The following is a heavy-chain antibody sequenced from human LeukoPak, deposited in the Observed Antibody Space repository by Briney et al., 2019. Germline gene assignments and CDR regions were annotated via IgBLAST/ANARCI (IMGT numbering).Heavy chain of an antibody. CDR2: IYTSGST. V-gene: IGHV4-4*07. D-gene: IGHD2-2*01. Sequence: SETLSLTCTVSGDSISTYYWSWIRQPAGKGLEWIGRIYTSGSTNYNPSLTRRGTMSVDTSKTQFSLKLSSVPAADTAVYYCARDPYRDNWFDPWGQGTLVTVSS. J-gene: IGHJ5*02. CDR3: ARDPYRDNWFDP. CDR1: GDSISTYY.